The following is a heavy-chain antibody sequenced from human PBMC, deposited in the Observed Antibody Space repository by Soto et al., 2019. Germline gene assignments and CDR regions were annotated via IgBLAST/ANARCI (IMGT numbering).Heavy chain of an antibody. V-gene: IGHV3-73*01. CDR1: GFTFSGSA. J-gene: IGHJ4*02. Sequence: GGSLGLSCAAYGFTFSGSAMHWVRQASGKGLEWVGRIRSKANSYATAYAASVKGRFTISRDDSKNTAYLQMNSLKTEDTAVYYCTRLRGYYDSSGPRADYWGQGTLVTVSS. D-gene: IGHD3-22*01. CDR3: TRLRGYYDSSGPRADY. CDR2: IRSKANSYAT.